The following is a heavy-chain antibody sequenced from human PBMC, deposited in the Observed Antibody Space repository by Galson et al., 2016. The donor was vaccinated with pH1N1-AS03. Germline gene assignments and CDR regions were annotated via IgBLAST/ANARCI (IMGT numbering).Heavy chain of an antibody. CDR1: GFSLTTSAVG. CDR2: IYWDVDK. J-gene: IGHJ4*02. D-gene: IGHD3-9*01. V-gene: IGHV2-5*02. CDR3: ARTAGWLPDF. Sequence: PALVKPTQTLTLTCTFSGFSLTTSAVGVVWIRQPPGKALEWLALIYWDVDKRYNSSLKSRLTITKDTSKNQVVLTMTNMDPVDTATYYCARTAGWLPDFWGQGTLATVSS.